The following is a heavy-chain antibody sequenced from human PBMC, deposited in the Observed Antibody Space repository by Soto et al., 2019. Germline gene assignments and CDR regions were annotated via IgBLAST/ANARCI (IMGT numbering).Heavy chain of an antibody. CDR3: ARLDCSTIRCYTGHYYYGMDV. J-gene: IGHJ6*02. CDR1: GFSMTSYW. D-gene: IGHD2-2*01. V-gene: IGHV5-51*01. Sequence: GESLKISCKGSGFSMTSYWIGWVRQMPGKGLELMGIIQPGDSDTRYSPSFQGQVTMSVDESISTAYLQWSGLKASDTAMYYCARLDCSTIRCYTGHYYYGMDVWGQGTTVTVSS. CDR2: IQPGDSDT.